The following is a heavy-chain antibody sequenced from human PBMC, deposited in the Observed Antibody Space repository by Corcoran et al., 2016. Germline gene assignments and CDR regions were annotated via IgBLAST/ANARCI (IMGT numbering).Heavy chain of an antibody. CDR2: IKSKTDGGTT. Sequence: EVQLVESGGGLVKPGGSLRLSCAASGFTFSNAWMSWVRQAPGKGLEWVGRIKSKTDGGTTDYAAPVKGRFTISRDDSKNTLYLQMNSLKTEDTAVYYCNTDSGFVVVPAALGGYYYYGMDVWGQGTTVTVSS. J-gene: IGHJ6*02. CDR3: NTDSGFVVVPAALGGYYYYGMDV. V-gene: IGHV3-15*01. D-gene: IGHD2-2*01. CDR1: GFTFSNAW.